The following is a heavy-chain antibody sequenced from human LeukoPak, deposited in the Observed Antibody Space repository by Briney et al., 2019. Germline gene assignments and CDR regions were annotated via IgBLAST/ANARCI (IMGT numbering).Heavy chain of an antibody. V-gene: IGHV3-64*01. CDR3: ARVPGITMIGPIDY. CDR1: GFTFSSYA. D-gene: IGHD3-22*01. Sequence: GGSLRLSCAASGFTFSSYAMHWVRQAPGKGLEYVSAISSNGGSTYYANSVKGRFTISRDNSKNTLYLQMGSLRAGDMAVYYCARVPGITMIGPIDYWGQGTLVTVSS. CDR2: ISSNGGST. J-gene: IGHJ4*02.